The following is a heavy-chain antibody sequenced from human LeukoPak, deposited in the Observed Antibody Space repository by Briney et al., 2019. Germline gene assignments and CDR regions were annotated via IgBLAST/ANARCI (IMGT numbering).Heavy chain of an antibody. Sequence: GGSLRLSCAASGFTFSSYAMSWVRQAPGKGLEWASGISGSGGSTHYADSVKGRFTISRDNSKNTMYLQMNSLRAEDTAVYYCAKVGLRYFDWSNFDYWGQGTLVTVSS. V-gene: IGHV3-23*01. CDR1: GFTFSSYA. CDR2: ISGSGGST. CDR3: AKVGLRYFDWSNFDY. J-gene: IGHJ4*02. D-gene: IGHD3-9*01.